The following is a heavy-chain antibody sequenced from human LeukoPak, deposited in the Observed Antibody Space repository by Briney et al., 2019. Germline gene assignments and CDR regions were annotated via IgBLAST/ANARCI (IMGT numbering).Heavy chain of an antibody. CDR3: TKVLWGLTLLSSDY. CDR1: GFTFSSYG. J-gene: IGHJ4*02. Sequence: GGSLRLSCAASGFTFSSYGMHWVRQAPGKGLEGVAVISYDGSNKYYADSVKGRFTIFRDNSKNMVFLQMSGLRAEDTALYYCTKVLWGLTLLSSDYWGQGTLVTVSS. D-gene: IGHD3-16*01. CDR2: ISYDGSNK. V-gene: IGHV3-30*18.